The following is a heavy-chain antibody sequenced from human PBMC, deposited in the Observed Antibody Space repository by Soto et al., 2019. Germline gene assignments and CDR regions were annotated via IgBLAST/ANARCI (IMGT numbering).Heavy chain of an antibody. Sequence: EVQLVESGGNLARPGESLRLSCAASGFKFDDYAFHWVRQAPGKGPEWVSGINWNGAYSGYADSVKGRFTISRDNAGNFVYLQMDTLRLEDTALYYCARVHSSGWYVEPYDAWGQGTMVTVSS. J-gene: IGHJ3*01. CDR3: ARVHSSGWYVEPYDA. CDR2: INWNGAYS. V-gene: IGHV3-9*01. D-gene: IGHD6-19*01. CDR1: GFKFDDYA.